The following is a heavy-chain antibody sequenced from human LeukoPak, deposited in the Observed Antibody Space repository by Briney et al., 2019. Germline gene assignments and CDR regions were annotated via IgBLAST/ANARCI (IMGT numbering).Heavy chain of an antibody. V-gene: IGHV3-72*01. D-gene: IGHD3-10*01. Sequence: GGSLRLSCAVSGFTFSDHYMDWVRQAPGKGLEWIGRSRNEGHSYSTDFAASVRGRASLSRDHSRNSLYLQINSLRTDDTAVYYCVALLRGIGYWGQGTLVTISS. J-gene: IGHJ4*02. CDR2: SRNEGHSYST. CDR3: VALLRGIGY. CDR1: GFTFSDHY.